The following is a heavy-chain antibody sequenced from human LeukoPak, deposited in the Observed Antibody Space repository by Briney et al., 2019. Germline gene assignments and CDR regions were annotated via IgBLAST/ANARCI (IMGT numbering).Heavy chain of an antibody. J-gene: IGHJ6*02. CDR2: IYHSGST. D-gene: IGHD4-17*01. CDR1: GGSISSYY. V-gene: IGHV4-59*01. CDR3: AREKTVTTMVADYYYGMDV. Sequence: SETLSLTCTVSGGSISSYYWSWIRQPPGKGLEWIGYIYHSGSTNYNPSLKSRVTISVDTSKNQFSLKLSSVTAADTAVYYCAREKTVTTMVADYYYGMDVWGQGTTVTVSS.